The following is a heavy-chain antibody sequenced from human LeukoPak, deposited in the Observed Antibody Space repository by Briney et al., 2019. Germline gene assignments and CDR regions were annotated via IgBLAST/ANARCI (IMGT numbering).Heavy chain of an antibody. Sequence: SETLSLTCTVSGYSISIGYYWGWIRQPPGKGLEWIGSIYHSGSTYYNPSLKSRVTLSVDKSKNQFSLKLSSVTAADTAVYYWARDGVGEARLHLDYWGQGTLGIVSS. D-gene: IGHD3-10*01. CDR2: IYHSGST. V-gene: IGHV4-38-2*02. CDR3: ARDGVGEARLHLDY. J-gene: IGHJ4*02. CDR1: GYSISIGYY.